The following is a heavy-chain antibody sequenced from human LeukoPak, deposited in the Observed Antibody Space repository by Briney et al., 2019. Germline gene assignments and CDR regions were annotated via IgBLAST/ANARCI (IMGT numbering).Heavy chain of an antibody. CDR3: ARSKYYYDSSGYYY. J-gene: IGHJ4*02. Sequence: PGGSLRLSCAASGFTFSSYAMSWVRQAPGKGLEWVSVIYSGGSTYYADSVKGRFTISRDNSKNTLYLQMNSLRAEDTAVYYCARSKYYYDSSGYYYWGQGTLDTVSS. CDR2: IYSGGST. V-gene: IGHV3-53*01. CDR1: GFTFSSYA. D-gene: IGHD3-22*01.